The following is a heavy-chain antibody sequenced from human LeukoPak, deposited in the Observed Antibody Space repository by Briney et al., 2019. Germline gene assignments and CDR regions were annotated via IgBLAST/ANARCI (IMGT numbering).Heavy chain of an antibody. Sequence: ASVKVSCKASGYTFTSYDINWVRQATGQGLEWMGWMNPNSGNTGYAQKFQGRVTITRNTSISTAYMELSSLRSDDTAVYYCARDNIRVPAAPEDYWGQGTLVTVSS. CDR1: GYTFTSYD. D-gene: IGHD2-2*01. V-gene: IGHV1-8*03. CDR2: MNPNSGNT. CDR3: ARDNIRVPAAPEDY. J-gene: IGHJ4*02.